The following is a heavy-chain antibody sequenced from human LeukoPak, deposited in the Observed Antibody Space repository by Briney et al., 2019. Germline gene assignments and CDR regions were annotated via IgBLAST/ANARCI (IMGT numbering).Heavy chain of an antibody. CDR3: ARDLGSPRGSWFDP. CDR1: GGSISSYY. V-gene: IGHV4-4*07. J-gene: IGHJ5*02. Sequence: SETLSLTCTVSGGSISSYYWSWIRQPAGKGLEWIGRIYTSGSTNYNPSLKSRVTMSVDTSKNQFSLELSSVTAADTAVYYCARDLGSPRGSWFDPWGQGTLVTVSS. D-gene: IGHD3-16*01. CDR2: IYTSGST.